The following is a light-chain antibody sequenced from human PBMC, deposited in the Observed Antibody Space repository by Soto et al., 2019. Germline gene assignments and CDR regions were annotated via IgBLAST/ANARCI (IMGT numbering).Light chain of an antibody. J-gene: IGKJ2*01. V-gene: IGKV1-5*01. CDR1: PSLVTG. Sequence: DILMTQTPSTLSASVGDRVTLTCRASPSLVTGLAWYQQKPGKAPKLLRYGAATLESGDTSRFSGSGSGTEFTLTISSVQPDDFATYYCQQYNSDLYTFGPGTKLE. CDR3: QQYNSDLYT. CDR2: GAA.